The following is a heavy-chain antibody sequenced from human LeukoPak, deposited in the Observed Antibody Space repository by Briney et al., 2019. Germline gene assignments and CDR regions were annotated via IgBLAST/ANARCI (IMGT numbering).Heavy chain of an antibody. J-gene: IGHJ6*03. CDR2: ISYDGSNK. D-gene: IGHD2-8*02. Sequence: PGRSLRLSCAASGFTFSSYAMHWVRQAPGKGLEWVAVISYDGSNKYYADSVKGRFTISRDNSKNTLYLQMNSLRAEDTAVYYCAKEGRDGTGYYYMDVWGKGTTVTVSS. CDR3: AKEGRDGTGYYYMDV. V-gene: IGHV3-30-3*01. CDR1: GFTFSSYA.